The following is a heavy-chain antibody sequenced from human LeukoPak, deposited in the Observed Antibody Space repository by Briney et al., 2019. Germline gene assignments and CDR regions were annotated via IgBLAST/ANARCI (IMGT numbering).Heavy chain of an antibody. CDR1: GGSISSYY. CDR2: IYYSGST. D-gene: IGHD5-18*01. J-gene: IGHJ6*03. Sequence: SQTLSLTCTVSGGSISSYYWSWIRQPPGKGLEWIGYIYYSGSTNYNPSLKSRVTISVDTSKDQFSLKLSSVTAADTAVYFCARGGYSYGFYYYYYMDVWGKGTTVTVSS. CDR3: ARGGYSYGFYYYYYMDV. V-gene: IGHV4-59*01.